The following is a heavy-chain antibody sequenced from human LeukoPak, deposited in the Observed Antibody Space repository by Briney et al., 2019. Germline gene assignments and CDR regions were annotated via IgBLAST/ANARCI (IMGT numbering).Heavy chain of an antibody. J-gene: IGHJ6*02. CDR3: ARAPAYYDFWSGYSRDYYGMDV. CDR1: GFTVSSNY. V-gene: IGHV3-66*02. D-gene: IGHD3-3*01. CDR2: IYSGGST. Sequence: PGGSLRLSCAASGFTVSSNYMSCVRQAPGKALEWVSVIYSGGSTYYADSVKGRFTISRDNSKNTLYLQMNSLRAEDTAVYYCARAPAYYDFWSGYSRDYYGMDVWGQGTTVTVSS.